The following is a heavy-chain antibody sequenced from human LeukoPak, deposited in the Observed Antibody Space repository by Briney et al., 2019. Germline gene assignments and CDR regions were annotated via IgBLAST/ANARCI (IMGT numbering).Heavy chain of an antibody. CDR3: ARDPAVGAYYFDY. CDR1: GFSFSSYA. Sequence: GGSLRLSCAASGFSFSSYATHWVRQAPGTGLEWVAVISYDGSNKYYADYVKGRFTISRDNSKNTLYLQMNSLRAEDTAVYYCARDPAVGAYYFDYWGQGTLVTVSS. J-gene: IGHJ4*02. CDR2: ISYDGSNK. V-gene: IGHV3-30-3*01. D-gene: IGHD1-26*01.